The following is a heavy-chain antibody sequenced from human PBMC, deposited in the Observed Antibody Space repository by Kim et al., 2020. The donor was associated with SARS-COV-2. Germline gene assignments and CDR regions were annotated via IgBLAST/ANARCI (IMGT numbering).Heavy chain of an antibody. Sequence: SETLSLTCAVYGGSFSGYYWSWIRQPPGKGLEWIGEINHSGSTNYNPSLKSRVTISVDTSKNQFSLKLSSVTAADTAVYYCARVTPRYGSGSYPQRSYYYYGMDVWGQGTTVTVSS. J-gene: IGHJ6*02. CDR1: GGSFSGYY. CDR3: ARVTPRYGSGSYPQRSYYYYGMDV. D-gene: IGHD3-10*01. CDR2: INHSGST. V-gene: IGHV4-34*01.